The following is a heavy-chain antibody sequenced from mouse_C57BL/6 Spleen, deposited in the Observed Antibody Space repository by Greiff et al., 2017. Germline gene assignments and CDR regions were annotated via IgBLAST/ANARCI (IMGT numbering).Heavy chain of an antibody. Sequence: QVQLQQSGAELVKPGASVKISCKASGYAFSSYWMNWVKQRPGKGLEWIGQIYPGDGDTNYNGKFKGKATLTADKSSSTSYMQLSSLTSEDSAVYFCASQGLRRNEPPFDFWGQGTTLTVSS. CDR2: IYPGDGDT. D-gene: IGHD2-4*01. J-gene: IGHJ2*01. V-gene: IGHV1-80*01. CDR3: ASQGLRRNEPPFDF. CDR1: GYAFSSYW.